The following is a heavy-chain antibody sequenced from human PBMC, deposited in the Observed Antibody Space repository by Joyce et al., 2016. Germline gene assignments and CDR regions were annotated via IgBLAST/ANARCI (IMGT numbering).Heavy chain of an antibody. V-gene: IGHV3-30*18. CDR2: ISDDGIYK. D-gene: IGHD6-25*01. Sequence: QVQLVESGGGVVQPGRSLRLSCAASGLTLSNYGVHGVRQGPGKGLEWVAVISDDGIYKYYADSVKGRFTISRDNSKNTVFLEMNSLRTEDTAVYYCAKILTATYSSGWFLDYWGQGTLVTVSS. CDR3: AKILTATYSSGWFLDY. J-gene: IGHJ4*02. CDR1: GLTLSNYG.